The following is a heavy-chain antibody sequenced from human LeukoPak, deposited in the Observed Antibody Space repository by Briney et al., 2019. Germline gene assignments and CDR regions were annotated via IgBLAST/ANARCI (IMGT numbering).Heavy chain of an antibody. CDR1: GFTFSSYG. J-gene: IGHJ6*03. CDR2: IRYDGSNK. Sequence: GSLRLSCAASGFTFSSYGMHWVRQAPGKGLEWVAFIRYDGSNKYYAGSAKGRLPISRDNSKNTLYLQMNSLRAEDTAVYYCAKDGIGVIADYYYYYYMDVWGKGTTVTVSS. D-gene: IGHD2-21*01. CDR3: AKDGIGVIADYYYYYYMDV. V-gene: IGHV3-30*02.